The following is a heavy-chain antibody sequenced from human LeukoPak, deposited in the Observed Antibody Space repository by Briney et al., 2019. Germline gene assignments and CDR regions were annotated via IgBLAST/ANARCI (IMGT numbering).Heavy chain of an antibody. CDR1: GFTFSSYS. V-gene: IGHV3-21*01. J-gene: IGHJ4*02. Sequence: GGSLRLSCAASGFTFSSYSMNWVRQAPGKGLEWVSSISSSSSYIYYADSVKGRFTISRDNAKKSLYLQMNSLRAEDTAVYYCANIGSGSYNYWGQGTLVTVSS. D-gene: IGHD3-10*01. CDR2: ISSSSSYI. CDR3: ANIGSGSYNY.